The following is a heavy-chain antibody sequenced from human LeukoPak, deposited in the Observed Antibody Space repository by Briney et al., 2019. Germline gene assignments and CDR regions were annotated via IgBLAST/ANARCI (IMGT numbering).Heavy chain of an antibody. V-gene: IGHV4-59*07. Sequence: PSNTLPLIRPVSARPLSTYYWTWILQPPGKELQWTGYIYYSGSANYNPSLKSRVTMSVDTSKNQFSLKLSSLTAADTAVYYCARTYCGGDCSFDFWGQGILVTVSS. CDR2: IYYSGSA. J-gene: IGHJ4*02. D-gene: IGHD2-21*02. CDR3: ARTYCGGDCSFDF. CDR1: ARPLSTYY.